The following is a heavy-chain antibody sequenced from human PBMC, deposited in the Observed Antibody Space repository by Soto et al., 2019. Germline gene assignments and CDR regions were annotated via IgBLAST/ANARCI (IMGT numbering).Heavy chain of an antibody. V-gene: IGHV4-34*01. Sequence: SETLSLTCGVSGGSFDGYYWSWLRQSTGKGLEWIGEISGSGATNYNPALKSRVSLSLDTSKNQFSLKLDSVTASDTAVYYCAKLWRHWGQGTLVTVS. CDR3: AKLWRH. CDR2: ISGSGAT. D-gene: IGHD2-21*01. CDR1: GGSFDGYY. J-gene: IGHJ4*02.